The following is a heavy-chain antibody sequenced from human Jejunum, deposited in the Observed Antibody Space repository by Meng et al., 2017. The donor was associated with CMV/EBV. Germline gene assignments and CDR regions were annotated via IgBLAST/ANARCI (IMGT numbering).Heavy chain of an antibody. V-gene: IGHV4-34*01. J-gene: IGHJ4*02. CDR2: INDIGST. CDR1: GGSFRRYY. D-gene: IGHD3-3*01. Sequence: LTCAVYGGSFRRYYWSWIRQPPGKRLEWIGEINDIGSTNYNPSLKSRVSLSVDTSKNQFSLKVNAVTAADTAVYYCARGYYEVDYWGQGALVTVSS. CDR3: ARGYYEVDY.